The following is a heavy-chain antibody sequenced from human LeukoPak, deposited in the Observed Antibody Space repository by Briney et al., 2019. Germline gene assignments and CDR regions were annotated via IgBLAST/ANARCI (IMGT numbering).Heavy chain of an antibody. CDR2: ISAYNGNT. D-gene: IGHD3-22*01. CDR1: GYTFTSYG. Sequence: ASVKVSCKASGYTFTSYGISWVRQAPGQGLEWMGWISAYNGNTNYAQKLQGRVTMTTDTSTSTAYMELRSLRSDDTAVYYCASHNYYDSSGYHTNWFDPWGQGTLVTVSS. CDR3: ASHNYYDSSGYHTNWFDP. J-gene: IGHJ5*02. V-gene: IGHV1-18*01.